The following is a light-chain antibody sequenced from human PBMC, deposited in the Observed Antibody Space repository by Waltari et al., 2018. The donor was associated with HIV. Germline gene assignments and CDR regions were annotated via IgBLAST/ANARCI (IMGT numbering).Light chain of an antibody. V-gene: IGLV3-21*02. CDR3: QVSDASSDPLVI. Sequence: SFVLTQPPSVSWGPGQTAPSPCVGNNIGDSTDNCYQQQPGQAPLVVVYDDSDRPSGIPERFSGSNSSNTATLTTSRVEAGDEADYYCQVSDASSDPLVIFGGGTKLTVL. CDR2: DDS. J-gene: IGLJ2*01. CDR1: NIGDST.